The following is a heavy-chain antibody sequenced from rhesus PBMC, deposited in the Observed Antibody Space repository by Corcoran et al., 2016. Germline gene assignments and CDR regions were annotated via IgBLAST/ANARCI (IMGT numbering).Heavy chain of an antibody. J-gene: IGHJ4*01. CDR3: ASQRG. V-gene: IGHV4-160*01. Sequence: QVQLQESGPGLVKPSETLSLNCAVPGDSISSNYWSWIRQPPGKGLEGMGRIHGSVGNTAYNPSLKSRVTISTDPSKTQFSLRLSSVTAADTAVYYCASQRGWGQGVLVTVSS. CDR2: IHGSVGNT. CDR1: GDSISSNY.